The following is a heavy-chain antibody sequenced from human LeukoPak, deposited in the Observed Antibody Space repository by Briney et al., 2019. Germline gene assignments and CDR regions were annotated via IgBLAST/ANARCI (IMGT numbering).Heavy chain of an antibody. CDR2: IWYDGSNK. J-gene: IGHJ3*02. Sequence: GGSLRLSCAASGFTFSSYGMHWVRQAPGKGLEWVAVIWYDGSNKYYADSVKGRFTISRDNSKNTLYLQMNSLRAEDTAVYYCARTLIGYYDSSGYSPDAFDIWGQGAMVTVSS. CDR3: ARTLIGYYDSSGYSPDAFDI. D-gene: IGHD3-22*01. CDR1: GFTFSSYG. V-gene: IGHV3-33*01.